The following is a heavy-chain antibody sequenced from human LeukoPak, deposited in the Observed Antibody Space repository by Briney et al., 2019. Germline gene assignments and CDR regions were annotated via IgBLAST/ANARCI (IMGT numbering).Heavy chain of an antibody. J-gene: IGHJ4*02. CDR2: IYSRGGA. D-gene: IGHD6-19*01. CDR1: GGSITGFF. V-gene: IGHV4-4*07. Sequence: SETLSLTCAVSGGSITGFFWTWIRQPAGEGLQYIGRIYSRGGANYNPSLQSRVAMSVDTSQNLFSLKLTSVTAADTAVYFCARVATPDVSSPRDFWRQGIRVTVSS. CDR3: ARVATPDVSSPRDF.